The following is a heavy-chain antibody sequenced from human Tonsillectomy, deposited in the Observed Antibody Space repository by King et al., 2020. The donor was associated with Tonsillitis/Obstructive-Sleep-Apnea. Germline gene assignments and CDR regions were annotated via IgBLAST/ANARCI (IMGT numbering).Heavy chain of an antibody. D-gene: IGHD4-11*01. CDR2: IYSGVST. V-gene: IGHV3-53*01. Sequence: VQLVESGGGLIQPGGSLRLSCAASGFTVSSNYMTWVRQAPGKGLEWVSVIYSGVSTYYADSVKGRFTISRDNSKNTLYLQMYNLRAEDTAVYYCARAYSNYVGYFDLWGRGTLVTVSS. CDR1: GFTVSSNY. CDR3: ARAYSNYVGYFDL. J-gene: IGHJ2*01.